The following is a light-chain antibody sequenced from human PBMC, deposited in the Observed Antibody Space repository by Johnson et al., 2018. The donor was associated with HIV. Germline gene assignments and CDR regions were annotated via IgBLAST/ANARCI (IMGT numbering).Light chain of an antibody. CDR2: DNN. CDR1: SSNIGNNY. V-gene: IGLV1-51*01. CDR3: GTWDSSLSAYV. Sequence: QPVLTQPPSVSAAPGQKVTISCSGSSSNIGNNYVSWYQQVPGTAPKLLIYDNNKRPSGIPDRFSGSKSGTSATLGITGLQTGDEADYYCGTWDSSLSAYVCGTGTKVTVL. J-gene: IGLJ1*01.